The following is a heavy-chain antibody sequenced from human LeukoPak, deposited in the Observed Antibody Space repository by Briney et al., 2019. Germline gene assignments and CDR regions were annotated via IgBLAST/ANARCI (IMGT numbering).Heavy chain of an antibody. Sequence: PSETLSLTCAVYGGSFSGYYWSWIRQPPGKGLEWIGEINHSGSTNYNPSLKSRVTISVDTSKNQFSLKLTSVTAADTAVYYCARKLIVLTRAYFDYWGQGNLVTVSS. J-gene: IGHJ4*02. D-gene: IGHD2-8*02. V-gene: IGHV4-34*01. CDR3: ARKLIVLTRAYFDY. CDR2: INHSGST. CDR1: GGSFSGYY.